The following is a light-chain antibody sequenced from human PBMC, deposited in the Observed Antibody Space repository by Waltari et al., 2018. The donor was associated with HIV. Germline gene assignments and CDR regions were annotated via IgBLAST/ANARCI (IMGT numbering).Light chain of an antibody. Sequence: NFMLAQPHSVSESPGKTVTISCTRSSGTIASNYVQWYQQRPGSSPTAVIYEDNQRPSGVPDRFAGSIDSSSNSASLTISGLKTEDEADDYCQSYDDSNVVFGGGTKLTVL. J-gene: IGLJ2*01. CDR3: QSYDDSNVV. V-gene: IGLV6-57*01. CDR2: EDN. CDR1: SGTIASNY.